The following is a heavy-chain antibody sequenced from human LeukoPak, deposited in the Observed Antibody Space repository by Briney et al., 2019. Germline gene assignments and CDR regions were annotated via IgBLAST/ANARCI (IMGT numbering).Heavy chain of an antibody. CDR1: GGSFSGYY. CDR2: IYYSGST. J-gene: IGHJ4*02. V-gene: IGHV4-59*01. D-gene: IGHD3-9*01. CDR3: ARGVKYYDILTGYSPLFDY. Sequence: SETLSLTCAVYGGSFSGYYWSWIRQPPGKGLEWVGYIYYSGSTNYNPSLKSRVTISVDTSKNQFSLKLSSVTAADTAVYYCARGVKYYDILTGYSPLFDYWGQGTLVTVSS.